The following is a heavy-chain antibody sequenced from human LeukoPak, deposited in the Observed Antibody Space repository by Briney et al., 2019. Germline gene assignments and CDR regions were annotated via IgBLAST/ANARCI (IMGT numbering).Heavy chain of an antibody. Sequence: GGSLRLSCVASGFTFSSYNMNWVRQAPGKGLEWVSYISTGSSTIDYADSVKGRFAISRDNAKNSLYLQMNSLRAEDTAVYYCARHGPLRDYWGQGTLVTVSS. V-gene: IGHV3-48*04. CDR3: ARHGPLRDY. CDR2: ISTGSSTI. J-gene: IGHJ4*02. CDR1: GFTFSSYN. D-gene: IGHD4-17*01.